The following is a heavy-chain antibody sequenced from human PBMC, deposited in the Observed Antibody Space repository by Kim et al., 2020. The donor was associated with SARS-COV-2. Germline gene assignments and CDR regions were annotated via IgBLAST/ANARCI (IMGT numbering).Heavy chain of an antibody. D-gene: IGHD2-15*01. CDR3: VKEAAFTTVVVDYYFDF. V-gene: IGHV3-30*02. Sequence: VEGRFTISRDNSKTTLYLQMNNLRAEDTALYYCVKEAAFTTVVVDYYFDFWGQGTLVTVSS. J-gene: IGHJ4*02.